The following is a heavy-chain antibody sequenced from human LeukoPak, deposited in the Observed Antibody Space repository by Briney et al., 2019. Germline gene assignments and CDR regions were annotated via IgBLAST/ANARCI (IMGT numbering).Heavy chain of an antibody. CDR3: ARARRDGYNYGFDFLDY. D-gene: IGHD5-24*01. Sequence: GGSLRLSCAASGFTFSSYAMHWVRQAPGRGLEWVAVISYDGSNKYYADSVKGRFTISRDNSKNTLYLQMNSLRAEDTAVYYCARARRDGYNYGFDFLDYWGQGTLVTVSS. V-gene: IGHV3-30*04. CDR2: ISYDGSNK. CDR1: GFTFSSYA. J-gene: IGHJ4*02.